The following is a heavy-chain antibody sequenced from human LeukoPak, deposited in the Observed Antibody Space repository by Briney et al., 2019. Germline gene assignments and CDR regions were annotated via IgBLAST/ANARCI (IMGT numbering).Heavy chain of an antibody. CDR3: AKSGQFDY. Sequence: PGGSLRLSCAASGFSFSNYGMHWVRQAPGKGLESISFILFDGSVRYADSVKGRFTISRDNSKNTQYLQMHSLGVEDTAIYYCAKSGQFDYWGQGTLVTVSS. J-gene: IGHJ4*02. CDR1: GFSFSNYG. V-gene: IGHV3-30*02. D-gene: IGHD1-26*01. CDR2: ILFDGSVR.